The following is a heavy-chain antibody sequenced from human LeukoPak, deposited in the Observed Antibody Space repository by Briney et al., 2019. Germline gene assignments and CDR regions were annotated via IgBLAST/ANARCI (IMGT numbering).Heavy chain of an antibody. CDR3: ARDLDYNYMDV. V-gene: IGHV3-11*01. J-gene: IGHJ6*03. CDR1: GFTFSDYY. CDR2: ISNSASTI. Sequence: GGSLRLSCAASGFTFSDYYMSWIRQAPGEGLEWVSYISNSASTIYYADSVKGRFTISRDNAKNSLYLQMNSLRAEDTAVYYCARDLDYNYMDVWGKGTTVTVSS.